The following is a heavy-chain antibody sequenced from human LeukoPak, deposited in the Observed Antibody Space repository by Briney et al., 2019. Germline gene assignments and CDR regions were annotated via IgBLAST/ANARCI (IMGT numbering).Heavy chain of an antibody. D-gene: IGHD6-6*01. J-gene: IGHJ4*02. CDR2: ISPYSGNT. Sequence: ASVKVSFKTTVYSYLTYGISWVRQSPGQPLEWVGWISPYSGNTNYASKLQGRVTLTTETSTSTAYMELRSLKSDDAALYSCERDIGTRQGPFDSWGQGTLVIVSS. V-gene: IGHV1-18*04. CDR3: ERDIGTRQGPFDS. CDR1: VYSYLTYG.